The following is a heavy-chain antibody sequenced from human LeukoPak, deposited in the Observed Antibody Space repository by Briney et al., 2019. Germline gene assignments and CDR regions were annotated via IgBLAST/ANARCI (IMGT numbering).Heavy chain of an antibody. V-gene: IGHV4-34*01. Sequence: PSETLSLTCAVYGGSFSGYYWSWIRQPPGKGLEWIGEINHSGSTNYNPFLKSRVTISVDTSKNQFSLKLSSVTAADTAVYYCARTSSALPDYWGQGTLVTVSS. CDR2: INHSGST. CDR3: ARTSSALPDY. D-gene: IGHD6-6*01. CDR1: GGSFSGYY. J-gene: IGHJ4*02.